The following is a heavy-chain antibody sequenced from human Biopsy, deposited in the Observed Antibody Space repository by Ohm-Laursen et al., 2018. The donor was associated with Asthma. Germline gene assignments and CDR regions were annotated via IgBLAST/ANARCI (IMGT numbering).Heavy chain of an antibody. CDR3: ARGRHYDFWSGYYIEYFDY. V-gene: IGHV1-2*06. CDR2: INPNSGGT. J-gene: IGHJ4*02. D-gene: IGHD3-3*01. CDR1: GYTFTGYY. Sequence: SSVTVSCKASGYTFTGYYMHWARQAPGQGLEWMGRINPNSGGTNYAQKFQGRVTMTRDTSISTVYMELSRLRSNDTAVYYCARGRHYDFWSGYYIEYFDYWGQGTLVTVSS.